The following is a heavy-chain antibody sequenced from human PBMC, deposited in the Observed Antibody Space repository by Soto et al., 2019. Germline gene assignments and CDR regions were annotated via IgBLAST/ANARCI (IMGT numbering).Heavy chain of an antibody. CDR3: ASLGPSNYDILTGYYAYSNWFDP. CDR1: GYSFTSYW. V-gene: IGHV5-10-1*01. D-gene: IGHD3-9*01. CDR2: IDPSDSYT. Sequence: GESLKISCKGSGYSFTSYWISWVRQMPGKGLEWMGRIDPSDSYTNYSPSFQGHVTISADKSISTAYLQWSSLKASDTAMYYCASLGPSNYDILTGYYAYSNWFDPWGQGTLVTVSS. J-gene: IGHJ5*02.